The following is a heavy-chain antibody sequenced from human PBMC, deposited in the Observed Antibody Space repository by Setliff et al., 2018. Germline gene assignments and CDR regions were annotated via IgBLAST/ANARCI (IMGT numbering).Heavy chain of an antibody. CDR3: VRTMYSSSWYGAFDI. CDR2: IHYSGSP. Sequence: SETLSLTCTVSGGSISSYYWNWIRQPPGKGLEWIGYIHYSGSPNYHPSLKSRVSTSVDTSQNQISLKLSSVTAADTAVYYCVRTMYSSSWYGAFDIWGQGTMVTVSS. CDR1: GGSISSYY. J-gene: IGHJ3*02. D-gene: IGHD6-13*01. V-gene: IGHV4-59*01.